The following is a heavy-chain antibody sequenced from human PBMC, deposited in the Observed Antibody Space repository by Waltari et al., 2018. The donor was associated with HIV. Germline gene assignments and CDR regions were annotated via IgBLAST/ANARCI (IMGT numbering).Heavy chain of an antibody. CDR1: GFTFRSYA. CDR3: AKDIRTYYDSSGPLGY. V-gene: IGHV3-23*01. J-gene: IGHJ4*02. Sequence: EVQLLASGGGLVQPGGSLRLSCEASGFTFRSYAMSWVGQAPGRGIQWVSCISGRGRSTYFADSVTGRFTIPSDNSKNTLYLQMNILIAEDTAVYYCAKDIRTYYDSSGPLGYWSQGTLVTVSS. D-gene: IGHD3-22*01. CDR2: ISGRGRST.